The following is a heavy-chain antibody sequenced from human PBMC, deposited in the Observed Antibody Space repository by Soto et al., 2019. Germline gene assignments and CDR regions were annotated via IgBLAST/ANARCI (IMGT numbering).Heavy chain of an antibody. CDR2: ISYDGSNK. D-gene: IGHD3-22*01. J-gene: IGHJ1*01. CDR3: ARDGGVYYDSSGYYSPLIAGYFQH. Sequence: QVQLVESGGGVVQPGRSLRLSCAASGFTFSSYGMHWVRQAPGKWLEWVAGISYDGSNKYYADSVKGRFTISRDNSKNWLYLQMNSLRAEETAVYYCARDGGVYYDSSGYYSPLIAGYFQHWGQGTLVTVSS. CDR1: GFTFSSYG. V-gene: IGHV3-30*03.